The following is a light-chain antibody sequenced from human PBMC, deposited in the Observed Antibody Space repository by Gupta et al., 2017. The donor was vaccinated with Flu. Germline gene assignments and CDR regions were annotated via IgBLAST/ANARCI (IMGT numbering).Light chain of an antibody. CDR1: SSDVGAYTY. Sequence: QSALPQPASLSGSPGQSITISCTGTSSDVGAYTYVSWFRQDPGKAPKLMIYEVSNRPSGVSNRFSGSKSGNTASLTISGLQAEDEADYYCSSFTTSKTWVFGGGTKVTVL. J-gene: IGLJ3*02. V-gene: IGLV2-14*01. CDR2: EVS. CDR3: SSFTTSKTWV.